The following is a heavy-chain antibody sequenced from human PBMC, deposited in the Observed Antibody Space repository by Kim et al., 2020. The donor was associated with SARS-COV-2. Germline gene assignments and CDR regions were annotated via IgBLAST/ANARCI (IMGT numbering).Heavy chain of an antibody. CDR3: ARRYGSGSAPIDY. V-gene: IGHV4-34*01. J-gene: IGHJ4*02. D-gene: IGHD3-10*01. Sequence: YSPSLKGRITISIDTTKSQFSRRLSSVTAAATAMYYCARRYGSGSAPIDYWGEGTLVTVSS.